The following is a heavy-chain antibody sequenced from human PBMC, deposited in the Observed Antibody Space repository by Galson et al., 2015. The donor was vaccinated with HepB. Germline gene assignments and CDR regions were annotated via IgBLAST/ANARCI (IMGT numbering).Heavy chain of an antibody. CDR2: IVVGSGNT. V-gene: IGHV1-58*01. J-gene: IGHJ4*02. CDR3: AAVPVYSGYDRGGFYFDY. Sequence: SVKVSCKASGFTFTSSAVQWVRQARGQRLEWIGWIVVGSGNTNYAQKFQERVTITRDMSTSTAYMELSSLRSEDTAVYYCAAVPVYSGYDRGGFYFDYWGQGTLVTVSS. D-gene: IGHD5-12*01. CDR1: GFTFTSSA.